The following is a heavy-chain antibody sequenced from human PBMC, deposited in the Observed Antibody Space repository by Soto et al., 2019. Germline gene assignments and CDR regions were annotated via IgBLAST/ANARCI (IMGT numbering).Heavy chain of an antibody. J-gene: IGHJ4*02. D-gene: IGHD2-2*01. CDR1: GFTFSSYA. V-gene: IGHV3-23*01. CDR3: AKEIVPGAYVETAAVDF. CDR2: IDGSGGDR. Sequence: EVQLLESGGDLVQPGGSLRLSCAASGFTFSSYAMGWVRQAPGTGLEWVSVIDGSGGDRSLADSVKGRFTISRDKSKNTPYLQMDRPRVEDTARYFCAKEIVPGAYVETAAVDFWGRGTLVTVSS.